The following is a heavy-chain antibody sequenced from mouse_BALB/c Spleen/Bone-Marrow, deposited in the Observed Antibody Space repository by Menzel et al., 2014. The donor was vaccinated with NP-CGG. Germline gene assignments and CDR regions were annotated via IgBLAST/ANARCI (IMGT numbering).Heavy chain of an antibody. CDR3: ASYYGYDEGFAY. J-gene: IGHJ3*01. CDR1: GYTFTSYW. D-gene: IGHD2-2*01. V-gene: IGHV1-69*02. Sequence: VQLQQSGAELVEPGASVKLSRKASGYTFTSYWMHWVKQRPGQGLEWIGEIDPSDSYTNYNQKFKGKATLTVDKSSSTAYMQLSSLTSEDSAVYYCASYYGYDEGFAYWGQGTLVTVSA. CDR2: IDPSDSYT.